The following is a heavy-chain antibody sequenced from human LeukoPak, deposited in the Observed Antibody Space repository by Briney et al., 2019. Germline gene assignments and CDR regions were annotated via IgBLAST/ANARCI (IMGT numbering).Heavy chain of an antibody. CDR2: ISYDGSNK. D-gene: IGHD1-26*01. Sequence: GGSLRLSCAASGFTFSSYAMHWVRQAPGKGLEWVAVISYDGSNKYYADSVKGRFTISRDNSKNTLYLQMNSLRAEDTAVYYCARDPVGSYLFGYWGQGTLVTVSS. CDR1: GFTFSSYA. CDR3: ARDPVGSYLFGY. V-gene: IGHV3-30-3*01. J-gene: IGHJ4*02.